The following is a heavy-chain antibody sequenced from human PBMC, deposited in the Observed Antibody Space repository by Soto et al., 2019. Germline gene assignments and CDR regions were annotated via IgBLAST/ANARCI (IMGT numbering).Heavy chain of an antibody. Sequence: PSETLSLTCTVSGGSISGHSWSWIRQSPGKGLEWIGYMNYGGSTNYNPSLKSRVTISLDTSENQFSLKLTSVTAADTAVYYCARRVESWLTGAYYFDYWGQGTLVTVSS. CDR1: GGSISGHS. CDR3: ARRVESWLTGAYYFDY. D-gene: IGHD7-27*01. J-gene: IGHJ4*02. CDR2: MNYGGST. V-gene: IGHV4-59*08.